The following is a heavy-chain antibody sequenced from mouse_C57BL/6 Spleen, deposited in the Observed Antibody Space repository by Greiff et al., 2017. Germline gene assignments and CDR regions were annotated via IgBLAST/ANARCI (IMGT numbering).Heavy chain of an antibody. CDR2: ILPGSGST. V-gene: IGHV1-9*01. CDR3: ARGSNWNVGYWYFDV. D-gene: IGHD4-1*01. Sequence: VQLQQSGAELMKPGASVKLSCKATGYTFSGYWIEWVKQRPGHGLEWIGEILPGSGSTNYNEKFKGKATFTADTSSNAAYMQLSSLTTEDSAIYYWARGSNWNVGYWYFDVWGTGTTVTVSS. J-gene: IGHJ1*03. CDR1: GYTFSGYW.